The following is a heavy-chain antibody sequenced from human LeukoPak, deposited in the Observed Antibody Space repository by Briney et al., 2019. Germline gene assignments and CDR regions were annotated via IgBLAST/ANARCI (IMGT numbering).Heavy chain of an antibody. V-gene: IGHV4-59*08. CDR2: IYYSGST. CDR3: ARASLRTYSSSSPIDY. J-gene: IGHJ4*02. Sequence: SETLSLTCTVSGGSISSYYWSWIRQPPGKGLEWIGYIYYSGSTNYNPSLKSRVTISVDTSKNQFSLKLSSVTAADTAVYYCARASLRTYSSSSPIDYWGQGTLVTVSS. CDR1: GGSISSYY. D-gene: IGHD6-6*01.